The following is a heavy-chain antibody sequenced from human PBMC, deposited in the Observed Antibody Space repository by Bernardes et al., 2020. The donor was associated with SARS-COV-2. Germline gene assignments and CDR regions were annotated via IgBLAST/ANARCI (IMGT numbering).Heavy chain of an antibody. J-gene: IGHJ4*02. CDR2: INPDGSAT. Sequence: GGSLRLSCAVSGFMFNNHWMHWVRQIPGKGLVWVAQINPDGSATSYADSVKGRFIISRDNAKTTLYLQMSSLRGDDTALYSCVRGGLKYAYDYWGQGTLVTVSS. D-gene: IGHD2-2*01. CDR3: VRGGLKYAYDY. V-gene: IGHV3-74*01. CDR1: GFMFNNHW.